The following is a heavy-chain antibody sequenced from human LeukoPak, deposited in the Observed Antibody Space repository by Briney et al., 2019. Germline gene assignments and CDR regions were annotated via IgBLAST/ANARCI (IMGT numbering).Heavy chain of an antibody. V-gene: IGHV1-2*02. Sequence: ASVKVSCKASGYTFTSYGISWVRQAPGQGLEWMGWINPNSGGTNYAQKFQGRVTMTRDTSISTAYMELSRLRSDDTAVYYCARVPDRIVVVPAAAGRYYYYGMDVWGQGTTVTVSS. CDR1: GYTFTSYG. CDR3: ARVPDRIVVVPAAAGRYYYYGMDV. J-gene: IGHJ6*02. D-gene: IGHD2-2*01. CDR2: INPNSGGT.